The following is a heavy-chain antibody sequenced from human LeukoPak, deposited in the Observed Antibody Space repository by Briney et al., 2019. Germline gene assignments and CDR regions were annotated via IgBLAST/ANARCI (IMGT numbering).Heavy chain of an antibody. CDR1: GYTFTSYY. CDR2: INPSGDST. J-gene: IGHJ4*02. CDR3: ARALHLGYFDY. D-gene: IGHD3-10*01. V-gene: IGHV1-46*01. Sequence: ASVKVSCKASGYTFTSYYMHWVRQAPGQGLEWMGIINPSGDSTSYAQKFQGRVTMTRDTSTSTVYMELSSLRSEDTAVYYCARALHLGYFDYWGQGTLVTVSS.